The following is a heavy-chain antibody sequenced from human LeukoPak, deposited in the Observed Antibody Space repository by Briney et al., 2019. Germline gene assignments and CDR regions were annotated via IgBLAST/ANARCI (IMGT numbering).Heavy chain of an antibody. J-gene: IGHJ4*02. Sequence: PSETLSLTCTVSGVSISSSNSYWGWIRQPPGKGLEWIGSIYYSGNTYYNASLKSQVSISIDTSKNKFSLKLTSVTAADTAVYYCARQTGSGLFILPGGQGTLVTVSS. CDR1: GVSISSSNSY. CDR3: ARQTGSGLFILP. D-gene: IGHD3/OR15-3a*01. CDR2: IYYSGNT. V-gene: IGHV4-39*01.